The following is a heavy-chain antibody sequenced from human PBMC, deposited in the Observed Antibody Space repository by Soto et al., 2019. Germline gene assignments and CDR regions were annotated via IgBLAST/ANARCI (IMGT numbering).Heavy chain of an antibody. CDR2: ISWNSGSI. CDR3: AKGEIYDILTGSTDY. CDR1: GFNFDDYA. D-gene: IGHD3-9*01. V-gene: IGHV3-9*01. J-gene: IGHJ4*02. Sequence: EVQLVESGGGLVQPGRSLRLSCAASGFNFDDYAMHWVRQAPGKGLEWVSGISWNSGSIGYADSVKGRFTISRDNAKNSLYLQMNSLRAEDTALYYCAKGEIYDILTGSTDYWGQGTLVTVSS.